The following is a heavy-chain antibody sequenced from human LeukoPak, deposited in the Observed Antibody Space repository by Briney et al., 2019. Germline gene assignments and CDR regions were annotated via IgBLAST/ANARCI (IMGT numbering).Heavy chain of an antibody. CDR2: IYYSGST. V-gene: IGHV4-30-4*01. Sequence: SETLSLTCTVSGGSVSSGDYYWSWIRQPPGKGLEWIGYIYYSGSTHYSPSLKSRVTILVETSKNQFSLNLSSVTAADTAVYYCAATYGSVNYYYYYYGMDVWGQGTTVTVSS. D-gene: IGHD3-10*01. CDR1: GGSVSSGDYY. J-gene: IGHJ6*02. CDR3: AATYGSVNYYYYYYGMDV.